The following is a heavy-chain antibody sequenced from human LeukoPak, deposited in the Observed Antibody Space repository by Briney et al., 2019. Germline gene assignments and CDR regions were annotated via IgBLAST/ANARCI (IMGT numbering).Heavy chain of an antibody. J-gene: IGHJ3*01. CDR3: AKRYCSGRNCYSAFDV. CDR1: GFIFSSYA. V-gene: IGHV3-23*01. CDR2: ITDSGGST. Sequence: GGSLRLSCAVSGFIFSSYAMSWVRQAPEKGLDWVSAITDSGGSTYYADSVKGRFTISRDNSKNTLYLQMNSLRAEDTAVYYCAKRYCSGRNCYSAFDVWGQGTMVTVSS. D-gene: IGHD2-15*01.